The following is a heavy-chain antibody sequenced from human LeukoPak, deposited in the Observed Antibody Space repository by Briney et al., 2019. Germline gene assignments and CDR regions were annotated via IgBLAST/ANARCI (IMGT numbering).Heavy chain of an antibody. CDR3: ARGLVRLGSTRAGVFDP. V-gene: IGHV4-34*01. J-gene: IGHJ5*02. CDR2: INHSGST. D-gene: IGHD3-16*01. Sequence: PSETLSLTCAVYGGSFSGYYWSWIRQPPGKGLEWIGEINHSGSTNYNPSLKSRVTISVDTSKNQFSLKLSSVTAADTAVYYCARGLVRLGSTRAGVFDPWGQGTLVTVSS. CDR1: GGSFSGYY.